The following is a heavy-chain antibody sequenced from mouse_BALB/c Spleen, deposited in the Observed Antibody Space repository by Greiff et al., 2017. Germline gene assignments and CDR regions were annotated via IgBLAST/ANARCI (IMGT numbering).Heavy chain of an antibody. D-gene: IGHD1-1*01. CDR1: GFNIKDYY. V-gene: IGHV14-1*02. Sequence: VQLQQSGAELVRPGALVKLSCKASGFNIKDYYMHWVKQRPEQGLEWIGWIDPENGNTIYDPKFQGKASITADTSSNTAYLQLSSLTSEDTAVYYCARDTTVVYWYFDVWGAGTTVTVSS. J-gene: IGHJ1*01. CDR3: ARDTTVVYWYFDV. CDR2: IDPENGNT.